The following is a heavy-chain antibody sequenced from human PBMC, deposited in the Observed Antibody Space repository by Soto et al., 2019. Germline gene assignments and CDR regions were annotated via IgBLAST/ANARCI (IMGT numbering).Heavy chain of an antibody. Sequence: EVQLVESGGGLVKPGGSLRLSCAASGFTFSSYSMNWVRQAPGKGLEWVSSISSSSSYIYYADSVKGRFTISRDNAKNSLYLQMNSLRAEDTAVYYCARTDRREDVVVVAATDYWGQGTLLTVSS. J-gene: IGHJ4*02. CDR3: ARTDRREDVVVVAATDY. D-gene: IGHD2-15*01. V-gene: IGHV3-21*01. CDR2: ISSSSSYI. CDR1: GFTFSSYS.